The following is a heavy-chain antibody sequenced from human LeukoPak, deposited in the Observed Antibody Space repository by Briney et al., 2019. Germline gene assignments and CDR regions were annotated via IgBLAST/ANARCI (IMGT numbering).Heavy chain of an antibody. CDR1: GGSISSYY. CDR2: IYTSGST. J-gene: IGHJ3*02. Sequence: SETLSLTCTVSGGSISSYYWSWIRQPAGKGLEWIGRIYTSGSTNYNPSLKSRVTMSVDTSKNQFSLKLSSVTAADTAVYYCARGSHIYGDDAFDIWAQGTMVTVSS. D-gene: IGHD4-17*01. CDR3: ARGSHIYGDDAFDI. V-gene: IGHV4-4*07.